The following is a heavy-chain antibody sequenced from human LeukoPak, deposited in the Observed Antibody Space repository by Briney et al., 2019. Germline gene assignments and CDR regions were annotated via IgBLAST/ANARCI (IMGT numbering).Heavy chain of an antibody. Sequence: GGSLRLSCAASGFTFSSYGMHWVRQAPGKGLEWVAVISYDGSNKYYADSVKGRFTISRDNSKNTLYLQMNSLRAEDTAVYYCAKGRRSTTPYYYDSSHCYFGYWGQGTLVTVSS. CDR3: AKGRRSTTPYYYDSSHCYFGY. J-gene: IGHJ4*02. V-gene: IGHV3-30*18. CDR2: ISYDGSNK. CDR1: GFTFSSYG. D-gene: IGHD3-22*01.